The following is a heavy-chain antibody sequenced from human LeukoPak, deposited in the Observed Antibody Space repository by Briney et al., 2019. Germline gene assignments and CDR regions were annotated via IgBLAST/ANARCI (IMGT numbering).Heavy chain of an antibody. CDR1: GYTFTSYD. D-gene: IGHD7-27*01. CDR3: ARATNGGSGFDY. V-gene: IGHV1-8*01. J-gene: IGHJ4*02. CDR2: MNPNSGNT. Sequence: ASVKVSCKASGYTFTSYDINWVRQATGQGLEWMGWMNPNSGNTGYAQKFQGRVTMTRNTSISTAYTELSSLRSEDTAVYYCARATNGGSGFDYWGQGTLVTVSS.